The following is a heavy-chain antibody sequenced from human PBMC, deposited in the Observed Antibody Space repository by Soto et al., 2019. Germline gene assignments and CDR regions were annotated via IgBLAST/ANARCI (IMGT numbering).Heavy chain of an antibody. D-gene: IGHD2-21*01. CDR2: IYYNGTT. V-gene: IGHV4-59*01. CDR1: GGSISSYY. J-gene: IGHJ1*01. Sequence: ASEILTLTCTVSGGSISSYYWSWIRQPPGKGLEWIAYIYYNGTTNSNPSLKSRVTISLDTSKNQFSLKLTSVTAADTAVYYCTSHHCALASWAQRTPVPVSS. CDR3: TSHHCALAS.